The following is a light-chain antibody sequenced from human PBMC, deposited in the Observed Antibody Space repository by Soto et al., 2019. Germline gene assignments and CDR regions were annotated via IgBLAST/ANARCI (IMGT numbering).Light chain of an antibody. CDR2: GTS. CDR1: QSVSST. CDR3: QQYNNWPPWT. J-gene: IGKJ1*01. V-gene: IGKV3-15*01. Sequence: EIVMTQSPATLSVSPGERATLSCRASQSVSSTLAWYQQKPGQAPRLLIYGTSTRATGIPARFSGSGFGTEFTLTISSLQSEDFAVYYCQQYNNWPPWTFGQGTKVEIK.